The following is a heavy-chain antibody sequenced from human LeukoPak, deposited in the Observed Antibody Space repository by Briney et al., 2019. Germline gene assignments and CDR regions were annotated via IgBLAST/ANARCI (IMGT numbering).Heavy chain of an antibody. Sequence: PSGGSLRLSCAASGFTFGSYSMSWVRQAPGKGLEWVSAISGGGDFIYYADSVKGRFTISRDNSKNTLFLQMNSLRAEDTALYYCAPTTWFGELLDYWGQGTLVTVSS. V-gene: IGHV3-23*01. CDR3: APTTWFGELLDY. D-gene: IGHD3-10*01. CDR1: GFTFGSYS. J-gene: IGHJ4*02. CDR2: ISGGGDFI.